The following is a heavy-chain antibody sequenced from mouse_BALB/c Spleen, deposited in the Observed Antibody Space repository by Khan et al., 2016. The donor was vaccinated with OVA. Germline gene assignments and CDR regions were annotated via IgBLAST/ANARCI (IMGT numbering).Heavy chain of an antibody. CDR2: ISTFYGDV. CDR3: TGGGSEYRFAY. Sequence: QVQLKESGTELVRPGVSVKISCKGSGYTFTDYTMHWVKQSPAKSPEWIGVISTFYGDVTYNQTFKGKATMTVDKSSKPAYMVLRRMTSEDSAIDDCTGGGSEYRFAYRGQGTLVTCSS. V-gene: IGHV1S137*01. J-gene: IGHJ3*01. CDR1: GYTFTDYT. D-gene: IGHD1-1*02.